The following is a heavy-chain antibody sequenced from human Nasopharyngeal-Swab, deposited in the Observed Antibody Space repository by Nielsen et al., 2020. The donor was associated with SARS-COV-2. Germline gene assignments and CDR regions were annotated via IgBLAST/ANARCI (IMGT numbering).Heavy chain of an antibody. D-gene: IGHD6-13*01. V-gene: IGHV4-34*01. CDR1: GASFSGYY. Sequence: SETLSPTCALYGASFSGYYWSWTRQPPGKGLEWIGEINHSGSTNYNPSLKSRVTISVDTSKNQSSLKLSSVTAADTAVYYCARSSSWVFDYWGQGTLVTVSS. CDR3: ARSSSWVFDY. CDR2: INHSGST. J-gene: IGHJ4*02.